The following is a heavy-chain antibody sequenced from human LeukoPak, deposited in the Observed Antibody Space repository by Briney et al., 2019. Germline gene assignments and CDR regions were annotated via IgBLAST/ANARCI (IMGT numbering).Heavy chain of an antibody. Sequence: GGSVRLSCAASGCTFSSYSMNWVRQAPGKGLEWVSSISSSSSYIYYADSVKGRFTIARDNAKNSLYLQMNSLRAEDTAVYYCALPGIAVAGTPYWGQGALVTVSS. CDR3: ALPGIAVAGTPY. CDR2: ISSSSSYI. CDR1: GCTFSSYS. V-gene: IGHV3-21*01. J-gene: IGHJ4*02. D-gene: IGHD6-19*01.